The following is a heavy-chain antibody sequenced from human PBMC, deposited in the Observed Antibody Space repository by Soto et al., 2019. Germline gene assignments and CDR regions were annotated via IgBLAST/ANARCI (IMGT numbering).Heavy chain of an antibody. Sequence: EVQVVEYGGGVVQPGGSLRLSCAASGFTFSNYWIHWVRQATGKGLVWVSRVNKDGSGTIYADSVKGRITISRDNAKNTVYLEMNSLRAEDAAQYFWTIGGFMHAFDMWGQGTTVTVSS. J-gene: IGHJ3*02. CDR2: VNKDGSGT. V-gene: IGHV3-74*01. D-gene: IGHD3-3*01. CDR3: TIGGFMHAFDM. CDR1: GFTFSNYW.